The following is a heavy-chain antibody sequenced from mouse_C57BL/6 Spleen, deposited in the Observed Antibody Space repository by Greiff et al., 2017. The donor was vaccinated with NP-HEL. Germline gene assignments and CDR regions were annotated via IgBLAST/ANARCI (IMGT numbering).Heavy chain of an antibody. V-gene: IGHV3-6*01. CDR2: ISYDGSN. CDR1: GYSITSGYY. Sequence: EVKLVESGPGLVKPSQSLSLTCSVTGYSITSGYYWNWIRQFPGNKLEWMGYISYDGSNNYNPSLKNRISITRDTSKNQFFLKLNSVTTEDTATYYCAREGTTVVAEGYFDVWGTGTTVTVSS. CDR3: AREGTTVVAEGYFDV. J-gene: IGHJ1*03. D-gene: IGHD1-1*01.